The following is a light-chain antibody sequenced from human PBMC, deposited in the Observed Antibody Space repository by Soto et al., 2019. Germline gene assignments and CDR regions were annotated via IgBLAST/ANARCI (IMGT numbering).Light chain of an antibody. CDR3: SSFAGSNEMV. J-gene: IGLJ2*01. Sequence: QSALTQPPSASGSPGQSVTISCTGTSSDVGGYNYVSWYQQHPGKAPKVMIYEVSKRPSGVPDRFSGSKSGNTASLTVSGLQAEDEADYYCSSFAGSNEMVFGGGTQLTV. CDR1: SSDVGGYNY. CDR2: EVS. V-gene: IGLV2-8*01.